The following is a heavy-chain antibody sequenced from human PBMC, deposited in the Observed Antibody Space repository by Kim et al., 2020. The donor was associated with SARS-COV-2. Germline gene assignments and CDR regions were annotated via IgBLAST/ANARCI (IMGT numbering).Heavy chain of an antibody. V-gene: IGHV1-3*01. CDR3: ARPYLNYYGSGSNPTPFDY. CDR1: GYTFTSYA. D-gene: IGHD3-10*01. Sequence: ASVKVSCKASGYTFTSYAMHWVRQAPGQRLEWMGWINAGNGNTKYSQKFQGRVTITRDTSASTAYMELSSLRSEDTAVYYCARPYLNYYGSGSNPTPFDYWGRGTLVPVSS. CDR2: INAGNGNT. J-gene: IGHJ4*02.